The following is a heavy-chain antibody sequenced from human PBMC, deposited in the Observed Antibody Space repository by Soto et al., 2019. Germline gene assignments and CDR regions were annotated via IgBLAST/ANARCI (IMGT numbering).Heavy chain of an antibody. CDR3: ARGRAKAHFYYGMDV. J-gene: IGHJ6*02. CDR2: IIPIFGTT. V-gene: IGHV1-69*01. Sequence: QVQMVQSGAEVKKPGSSLKVSCKASGGTFSGYGISWVRQAPGQGLEWMGGIIPIFGTTNYAPNFRDRVTISADEARSTFYMELSSLRTDDTAVYYWARGRAKAHFYYGMDVWGQGTAVTVSS. CDR1: GGTFSGYG.